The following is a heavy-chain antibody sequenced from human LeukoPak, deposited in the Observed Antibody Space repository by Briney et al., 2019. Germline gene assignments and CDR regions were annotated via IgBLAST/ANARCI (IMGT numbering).Heavy chain of an antibody. CDR2: IYYSGST. V-gene: IGHV4-59*01. J-gene: IGHJ4*02. Sequence: PSETLSLTCTVPGGSISSYYWSWIRQPPGKGLEWIGYIYYSGSTNYNPSLKSRVTISVDTSKNQFSLKLSSVTAADTAVYYCARGVGYYYDSSGYYSDYWGQGTLVTVSS. CDR1: GGSISSYY. CDR3: ARGVGYYYDSSGYYSDY. D-gene: IGHD3-22*01.